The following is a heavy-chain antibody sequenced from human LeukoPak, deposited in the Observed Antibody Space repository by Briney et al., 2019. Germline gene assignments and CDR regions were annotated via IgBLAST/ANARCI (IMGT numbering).Heavy chain of an antibody. CDR2: ISYDGSNK. D-gene: IGHD1-26*01. CDR1: GFTFSSYA. Sequence: PGGSLRLSCAASGFTFSSYAMHWVRQAPGKGLEWVAVISYDGSNKYYADSVKGRFTISRDNSKNSLYLQMNSLRAEDTAVYYCARDRGSYHLWGQGTLVTVSS. J-gene: IGHJ4*02. V-gene: IGHV3-30*04. CDR3: ARDRGSYHL.